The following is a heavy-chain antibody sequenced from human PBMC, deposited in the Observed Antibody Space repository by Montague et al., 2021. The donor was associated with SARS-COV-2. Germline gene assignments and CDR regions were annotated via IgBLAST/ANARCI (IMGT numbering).Heavy chain of an antibody. V-gene: IGHV4-4*02. J-gene: IGHJ4*02. CDR3: ASPKEGSGYYRPFDY. CDR1: GASVTSTNW. Sequence: SETLSLTCGVSGASVTSTNWWSWVRQPTGKGLEWIGEIYHTGNTNYSPSLKSRVYISLDKSKNQLPLRLNSVTAADTAVYYCASPKEGSGYYRPFDYWGQGILVTVSS. D-gene: IGHD3-22*01. CDR2: IYHTGNT.